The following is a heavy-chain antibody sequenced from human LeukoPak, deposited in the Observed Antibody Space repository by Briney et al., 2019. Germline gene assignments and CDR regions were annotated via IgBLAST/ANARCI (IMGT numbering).Heavy chain of an antibody. Sequence: YADSVRGRFTISRDNAKNSLFLQMNTLSAEDTAVYYCARWNLGSDFWGQGTLATVSS. V-gene: IGHV3-11*06. J-gene: IGHJ4*02. CDR3: ARWNLGSDF. D-gene: IGHD1-1*01.